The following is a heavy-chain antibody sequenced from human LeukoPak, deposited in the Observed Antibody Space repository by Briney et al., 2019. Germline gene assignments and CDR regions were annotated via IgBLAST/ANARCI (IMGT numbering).Heavy chain of an antibody. CDR1: GFTFSSYG. J-gene: IGHJ4*02. Sequence: PGRSLRLSCAASGFTFSSYGMRWVRQAPGKGLEWVAVISYDGSNKYYADSVKGRFTISRDNSKNTLYLQMNSLRAEDTAVCYCAKGGSSSSYYFDYWGQGTLVTVSS. CDR2: ISYDGSNK. D-gene: IGHD6-6*01. CDR3: AKGGSSSSYYFDY. V-gene: IGHV3-30*18.